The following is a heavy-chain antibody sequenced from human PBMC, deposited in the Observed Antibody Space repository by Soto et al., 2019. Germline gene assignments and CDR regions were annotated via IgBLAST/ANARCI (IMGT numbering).Heavy chain of an antibody. D-gene: IGHD2-2*01. V-gene: IGHV1-2*02. Sequence: QVRLVQSGADVQRPGASMNISCQASGYQFTGSYLHWVRRAPGHRLQWMGMINPDTGSTTYAETFQERVTMTTDKSAGTVFLGLGRLTSDDTATYYCARQYCSGTSCYWYFDFWGQGTFVSVSS. J-gene: IGHJ4*02. CDR2: INPDTGST. CDR3: ARQYCSGTSCYWYFDF. CDR1: GYQFTGSY.